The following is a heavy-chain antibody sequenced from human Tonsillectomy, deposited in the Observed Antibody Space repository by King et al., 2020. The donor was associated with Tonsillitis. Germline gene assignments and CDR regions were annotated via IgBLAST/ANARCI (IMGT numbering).Heavy chain of an antibody. D-gene: IGHD3-22*01. CDR3: ARRYDSRCHFLQTFDC. CDR2: IYYSGFT. CDR1: GGSISSSTYY. V-gene: IGHV4-39*06. J-gene: IGHJ4*02. Sequence: RLQLQESGPGLVKPSETLSLTCTVSGGSISSSTYYWGWIRQPPGKGLEWIGSIYYSGFTYYNPSLRSRLTISVDTSKNQFSLRLSSVTAADPAVYYCARRYDSRCHFLQTFDCGGQGTLVIVSS.